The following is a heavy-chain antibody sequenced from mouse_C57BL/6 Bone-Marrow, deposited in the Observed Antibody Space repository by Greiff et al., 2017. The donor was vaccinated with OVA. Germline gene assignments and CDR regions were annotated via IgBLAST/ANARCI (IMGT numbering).Heavy chain of an antibody. CDR1: GYSFTGYY. D-gene: IGHD2-14*01. Sequence: EVKLVESGPELVKPGASVKISCKASGYSFTGYYMNWVKQSPEKSLEWIGEINPSTGGTTYNQKFKAKATLTVDKSSSTAYMQLKSLTSEDSAVYDCARREERHDGSWFAYWGQGTLVTVSA. V-gene: IGHV1-42*01. CDR3: ARREERHDGSWFAY. CDR2: INPSTGGT. J-gene: IGHJ3*01.